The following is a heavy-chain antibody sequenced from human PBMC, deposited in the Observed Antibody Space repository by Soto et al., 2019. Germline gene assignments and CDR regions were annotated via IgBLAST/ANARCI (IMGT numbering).Heavy chain of an antibody. CDR1: GGTFSSYA. CDR3: AGAPVSSNCGGDCYLNY. CDR2: IIPIFGTA. J-gene: IGHJ4*02. V-gene: IGHV1-69*01. Sequence: QVQLVQSGAEVKKPGSSVKVSCKASGGTFSSYAISWVRQAPGQGLEWMGGIIPIFGTANYAQKFQGRVTITADEATSTAYMELSSLRSEDTAVYYCAGAPVSSNCGGDCYLNYWGQGTLVTVSS. D-gene: IGHD2-21*02.